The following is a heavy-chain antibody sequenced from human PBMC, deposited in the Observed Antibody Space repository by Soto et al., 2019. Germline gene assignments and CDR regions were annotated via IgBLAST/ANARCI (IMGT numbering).Heavy chain of an antibody. D-gene: IGHD4-17*01. CDR1: GFSVSDNY. CDR3: AGKRANGYGDPNDALDI. CDR2: LYAGGAT. V-gene: IGHV3-53*01. J-gene: IGHJ3*02. Sequence: EVQLVESGGGLIQPGGSLRLSCAASGFSVSDNYMHWVRQAPGKGLQWVSLLYAGGATFYADSVKGRFTISRDSSKNTLYLQMDSLRAEDTAVYYCAGKRANGYGDPNDALDIWGQGTVVSVSS.